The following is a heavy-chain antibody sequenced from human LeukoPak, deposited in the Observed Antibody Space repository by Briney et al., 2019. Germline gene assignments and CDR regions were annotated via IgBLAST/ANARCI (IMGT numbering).Heavy chain of an antibody. CDR1: GFTFSDVW. CDR2: IKSKRDGGTT. J-gene: IGHJ4*02. CDR3: TAYCTGCAFYSRRGYYFDY. Sequence: GGSLRLSCAGPGFTFSDVWLSWVRQAPGKGLEWVGRIKSKRDGGTTDYAAPVKGRFTISRDDSTNTLYLQLNSLKIEDTAVYYCTAYCTGCAFYSRRGYYFDYWGQGTLLTVAS. V-gene: IGHV3-15*01. D-gene: IGHD2-8*02.